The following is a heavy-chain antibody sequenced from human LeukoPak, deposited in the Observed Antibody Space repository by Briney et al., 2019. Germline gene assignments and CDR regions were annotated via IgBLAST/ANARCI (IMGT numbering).Heavy chain of an antibody. CDR1: GFTFSSYA. CDR2: ISGSGGST. D-gene: IGHD3-16*01. Sequence: GGSLRLSCAASGFTFSSYAMSWVRQAPGEGLEWVSAISGSGGSTYYADSVKGRFTISRDNSRDTLYLQMNSLRAEDTAVYYCAKGYYDYVWGSYYFDYWGQGTLVTVPS. J-gene: IGHJ4*02. CDR3: AKGYYDYVWGSYYFDY. V-gene: IGHV3-23*01.